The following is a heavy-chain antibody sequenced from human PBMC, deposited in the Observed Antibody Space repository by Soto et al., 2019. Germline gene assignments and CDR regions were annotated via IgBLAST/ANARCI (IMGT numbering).Heavy chain of an antibody. Sequence: GGSLRLSCAASGFTFSSYSMNWVRQAPGKGLEWVSYISSSSSTIYYADSVKGRFTISRDNAKNSLYLQMNSLRAEDTAVYYCARDTGGQQLPLDAFDIWGQGTMVTVSS. D-gene: IGHD6-13*01. J-gene: IGHJ3*02. CDR1: GFTFSSYS. CDR3: ARDTGGQQLPLDAFDI. CDR2: ISSSSSTI. V-gene: IGHV3-48*01.